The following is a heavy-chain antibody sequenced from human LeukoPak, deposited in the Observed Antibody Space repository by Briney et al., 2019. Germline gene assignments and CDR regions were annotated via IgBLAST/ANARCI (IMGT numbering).Heavy chain of an antibody. CDR1: GFTFSSYA. D-gene: IGHD2-8*02. CDR2: IRSTAVST. V-gene: IGHV3-23*01. J-gene: IGHJ4*02. Sequence: GGSLRLSCAASGFTFSSYAMSWVRQAPGKGLEWVSAIRSTAVSTNYAYSVKGRFTISRDNSKNTLFLQMNSLRAEDTAVYYCAKDTLGYCTGGVCSHFDYWGQGTLVTVCS. CDR3: AKDTLGYCTGGVCSHFDY.